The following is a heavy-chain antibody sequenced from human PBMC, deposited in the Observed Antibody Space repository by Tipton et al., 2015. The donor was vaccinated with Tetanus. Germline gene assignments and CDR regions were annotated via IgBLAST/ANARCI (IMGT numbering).Heavy chain of an antibody. Sequence: SLRLSCAASGFTFSSYGMHWVRQAPGKGLEWVAVIWYDGSNKYYADSVKGRFTISRDNSKNTLYLQMNSLRAEDTAVYYRAKSGGPHSINLEWLFDYFDYWGQGTLVTVSS. J-gene: IGHJ4*02. D-gene: IGHD3-3*01. CDR2: IWYDGSNK. V-gene: IGHV3-33*06. CDR1: GFTFSSYG. CDR3: AKSGGPHSINLEWLFDYFDY.